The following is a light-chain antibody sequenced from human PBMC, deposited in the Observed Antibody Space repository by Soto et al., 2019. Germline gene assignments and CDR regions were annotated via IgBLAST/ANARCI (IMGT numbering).Light chain of an antibody. V-gene: IGKV3-20*01. J-gene: IGKJ4*01. CDR2: GAS. CDR3: QQYGSSHLT. Sequence: EIMLTQSPGTLSLSPGDRATLSCRASQSVAGSSLAWYQQKPDQAPRLLIFGASNRATGIPARFSGSGSGTDFSIIINGLEPEDFSVYFCQQYGSSHLTFGGGTKVDIK. CDR1: QSVAGSS.